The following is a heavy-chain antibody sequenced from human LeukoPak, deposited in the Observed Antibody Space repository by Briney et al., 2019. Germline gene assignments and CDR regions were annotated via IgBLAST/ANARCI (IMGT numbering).Heavy chain of an antibody. CDR3: ARLIAIRGNGFDI. D-gene: IGHD3-10*01. CDR2: IKTDGSIT. CDR1: GFSFSVYW. J-gene: IGHJ3*02. Sequence: GGSLRLSCAASGFSFSVYWMHWVRQAPGKGPVWVSRIKTDGSITDYADFVKGRFTISRDKAKNTLYLQMNSLRAEDTAVYYCARLIAIRGNGFDIWGQGTMVTVSS. V-gene: IGHV3-74*01.